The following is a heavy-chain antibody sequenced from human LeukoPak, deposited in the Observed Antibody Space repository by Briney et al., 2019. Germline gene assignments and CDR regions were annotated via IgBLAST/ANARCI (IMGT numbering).Heavy chain of an antibody. D-gene: IGHD3-10*01. J-gene: IGHJ6*02. CDR3: ARDIVGGSGSGSMDV. V-gene: IGHV4-30-4*02. Sequence: SDTLSLTCSVSGASISTDNYYWSWIRQSLGKDLEWLGSYRSGSTDYSPSLRSRVTLSADTSKNQFSLKVNSVTAADTAVYYCARDIVGGSGSGSMDVWGQGTRVTVSS. CDR1: GASISTDNYY. CDR2: YRSGST.